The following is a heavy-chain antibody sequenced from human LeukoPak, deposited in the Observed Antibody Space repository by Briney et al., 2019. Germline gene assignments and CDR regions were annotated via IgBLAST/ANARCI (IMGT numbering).Heavy chain of an antibody. Sequence: SETLSLTCTGSGGSISSGNYYWGWIRQPPGKGLEWIGSIYSGSTYSNPSLKSRVIISVDASKNQFSLKLSSVTAADTAVYYCARHVWDIGFQQWGRGTLVTVSS. J-gene: IGHJ1*01. CDR3: ARHVWDIGFQQ. V-gene: IGHV4-39*01. CDR1: GGSISSGNYY. D-gene: IGHD2-8*01. CDR2: IYSGST.